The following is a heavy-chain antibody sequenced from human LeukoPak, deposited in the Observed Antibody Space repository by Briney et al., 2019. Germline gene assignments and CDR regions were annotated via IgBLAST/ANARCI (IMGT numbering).Heavy chain of an antibody. J-gene: IGHJ4*02. CDR1: GFTFRSYG. CDR3: AKDARSFDWLFDH. V-gene: IGHV3-30*02. D-gene: IGHD3-9*01. CDR2: VRSDGSHD. Sequence: GGSLRLSCAASGFTFRSYGMHWVRQAPGKGLEWVAYVRSDGSHDSYADSVTGRFTISRDNSKNTLFLQMNSLRAEDTSMYYCAKDARSFDWLFDHWGQGILVTVSS.